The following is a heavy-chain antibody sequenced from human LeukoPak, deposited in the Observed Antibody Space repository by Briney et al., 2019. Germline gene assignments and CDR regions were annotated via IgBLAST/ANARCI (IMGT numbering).Heavy chain of an antibody. CDR1: GGSISSYY. Sequence: SETLSLTCTVSGGSISSYYWSWIRQPPGKGLEWIGYIYYSGSTNYNPSLKSRVTISVDTSKNQFSLKLSSVTAADRAVYYCATATLDCSSTSCYDAFDIWGQGTMVTVSS. V-gene: IGHV4-59*01. CDR2: IYYSGST. CDR3: ATATLDCSSTSCYDAFDI. D-gene: IGHD2-2*01. J-gene: IGHJ3*02.